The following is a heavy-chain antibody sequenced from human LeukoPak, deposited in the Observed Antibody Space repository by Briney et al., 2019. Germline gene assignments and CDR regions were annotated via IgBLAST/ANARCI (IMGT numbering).Heavy chain of an antibody. V-gene: IGHV4-4*07. CDR2: IYTSGST. J-gene: IGHJ4*02. Sequence: PSETLSLTCTVSGGSVISYYGPGIRQPAGKGLEWIGRIYTSGSTNYNPSLKSRITISVDKSKNQFSLRLNSVTAADTAVYYSAGYRSYYGYVDLWGQGTLVTVSS. CDR3: AGYRSYYGYVDL. D-gene: IGHD6-19*01. CDR1: GGSVISYY.